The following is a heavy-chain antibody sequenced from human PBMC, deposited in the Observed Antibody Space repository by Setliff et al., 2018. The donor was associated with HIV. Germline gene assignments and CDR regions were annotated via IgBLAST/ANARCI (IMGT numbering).Heavy chain of an antibody. J-gene: IGHJ4*02. CDR1: GYTFTNFY. V-gene: IGHV1-46*01. Sequence: ASVKVSCKASGYTFTNFYLHWVRQAPGQGLEWVGIVNPTSGSTTYAQTLQGRVTMTGDTYTSTVYMEVSSLRSEDTAVYYCARGREKQWPVLADCLFDFWGQGTLVTVSS. CDR2: VNPTSGST. CDR3: ARGREKQWPVLADCLFDF. D-gene: IGHD6-19*01.